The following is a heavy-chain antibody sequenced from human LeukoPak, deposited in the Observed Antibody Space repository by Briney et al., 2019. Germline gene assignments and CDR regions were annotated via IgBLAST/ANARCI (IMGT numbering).Heavy chain of an antibody. Sequence: SETLSLTCAVYGGSFSGYYWSWIRQPPGKGLEWIGEINHSGSTNYNPSLKSRVTISVDTSKNQFSLKLSTVTAADTAVYYCARLFLYYDYVWGSYRLPRIGNWFDPWGQGTLVTVSS. V-gene: IGHV4-34*01. CDR1: GGSFSGYY. J-gene: IGHJ5*02. D-gene: IGHD3-16*02. CDR3: ARLFLYYDYVWGSYRLPRIGNWFDP. CDR2: INHSGST.